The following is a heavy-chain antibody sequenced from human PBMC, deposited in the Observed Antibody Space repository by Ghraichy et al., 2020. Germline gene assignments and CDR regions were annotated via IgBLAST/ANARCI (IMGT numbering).Heavy chain of an antibody. J-gene: IGHJ5*02. CDR2: INHSGST. Sequence: SETLSLTCAVYGGSFSGYYWSWIRQPPGKGLEWIGEINHSGSTNYNPSLKSRVTISVDTSKNQFSLKLSSVTAADTAVYYCARDGAMVRGVNACWFDPWGQGTLVTVSS. V-gene: IGHV4-34*01. CDR3: ARDGAMVRGVNACWFDP. D-gene: IGHD3-10*01. CDR1: GGSFSGYY.